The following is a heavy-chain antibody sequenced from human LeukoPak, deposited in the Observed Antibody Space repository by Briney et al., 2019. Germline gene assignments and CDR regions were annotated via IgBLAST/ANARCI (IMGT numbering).Heavy chain of an antibody. Sequence: GGSLRLSCAASGFSFNYAWMSWVRQAPGKGLEWVGHIKSKTDGGTTDYAAPVKGRFTISRDDSKNTLYLQMSSLKTEDTAVYYCTTGLLLHVHWGQGALVTVSS. J-gene: IGHJ1*01. D-gene: IGHD3-22*01. V-gene: IGHV3-15*01. CDR3: TTGLLLHVH. CDR2: IKSKTDGGTT. CDR1: GFSFNYAW.